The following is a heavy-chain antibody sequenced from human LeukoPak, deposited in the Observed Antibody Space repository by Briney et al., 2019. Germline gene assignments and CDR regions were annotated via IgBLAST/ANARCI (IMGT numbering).Heavy chain of an antibody. J-gene: IGHJ4*02. CDR2: IYDSGST. D-gene: IGHD6-13*01. Sequence: SETLSLTCTVSGGSISSYYWSWIRQPPGKGLEWIGYIYDSGSTNYNPSLKSRVTISVDTSKNQFSLKLSSVTAADTAVYYCARFSAGRRIDYWGQGTLVTVSS. CDR3: ARFSAGRRIDY. V-gene: IGHV4-59*01. CDR1: GGSISSYY.